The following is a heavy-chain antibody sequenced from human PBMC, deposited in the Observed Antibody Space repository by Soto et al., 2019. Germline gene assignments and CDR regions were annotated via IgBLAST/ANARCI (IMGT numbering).Heavy chain of an antibody. CDR2: INSNTGGT. J-gene: IGHJ4*02. D-gene: IGHD2-2*01. V-gene: IGHV1-2*02. Sequence: GASAKVSCKASGYTFTGYYTHWVRQAPGQGLEWMGWINSNTGGTNYAQKFQGKVTMTRDTSISTAYMELNSLRSDDTAVYYCARGGYQLLYYFDYWGQGTLVTVSS. CDR3: ARGGYQLLYYFDY. CDR1: GYTFTGYY.